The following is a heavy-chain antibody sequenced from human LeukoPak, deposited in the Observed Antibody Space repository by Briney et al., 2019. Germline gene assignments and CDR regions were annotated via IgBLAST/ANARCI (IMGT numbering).Heavy chain of an antibody. CDR3: ARDSSAERGQQLAN. Sequence: SGGSLRLSCAASGFSFSRYWMSWVRQAPGKGLEYIANIKEDGSEKYYVDSVKGRFIISRDNARNSLFLQMNSLRVEDTAVCYCARDSSAERGQQLANWGQGTLVIVSS. D-gene: IGHD6-13*01. V-gene: IGHV3-7*01. CDR2: IKEDGSEK. J-gene: IGHJ4*02. CDR1: GFSFSRYW.